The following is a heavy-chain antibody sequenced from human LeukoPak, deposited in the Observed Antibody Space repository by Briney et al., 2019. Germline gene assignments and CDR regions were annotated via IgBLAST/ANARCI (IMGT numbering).Heavy chain of an antibody. Sequence: SVKVSCKASGGTFSSYAISWVRKAPGQGLEWMGRIIPILGIANYAQKFQGRVTMTRNTSISTAYMELSSLRSEDTAVYYCARGLRYGYRIFDYWGQGTLVTVSS. CDR1: GGTFSSYA. CDR2: IIPILGIA. J-gene: IGHJ4*02. CDR3: ARGLRYGYRIFDY. D-gene: IGHD5-24*01. V-gene: IGHV1-69*04.